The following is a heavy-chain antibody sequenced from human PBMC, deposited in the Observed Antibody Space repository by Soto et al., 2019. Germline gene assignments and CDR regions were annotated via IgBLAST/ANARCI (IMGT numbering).Heavy chain of an antibody. CDR1: GFSLSTSGVG. D-gene: IGHD3-22*01. Sequence: SGPTLVNPTHTLTLTCTFSGFSLSTSGVGVGWIRQPPGKALEWLALIYWDDDKRYSPSLKSRLTITKDTSKNQVVLTMTNMDPVDTATYYCAHLLEEYYYDSRGDWFDPWGQGTLVTVSS. V-gene: IGHV2-5*02. J-gene: IGHJ5*02. CDR2: IYWDDDK. CDR3: AHLLEEYYYDSRGDWFDP.